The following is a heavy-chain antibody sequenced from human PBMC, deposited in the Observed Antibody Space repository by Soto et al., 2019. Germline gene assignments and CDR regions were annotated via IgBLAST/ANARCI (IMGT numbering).Heavy chain of an antibody. J-gene: IGHJ5*01. CDR3: STRAYDTKGYYRFEA. Sequence: PSETLSLTCAVYGGSFSGHAWTWIRQAPGKGLEWIGDINHSGRVNYSPSLKSRVTISLDTSKNQFSLTLSAVTAADTAMYYCSTRAYDTKGYYRFEAWGQGTLVSVSS. D-gene: IGHD3-22*01. CDR2: INHSGRV. V-gene: IGHV4-34*01. CDR1: GGSFSGHA.